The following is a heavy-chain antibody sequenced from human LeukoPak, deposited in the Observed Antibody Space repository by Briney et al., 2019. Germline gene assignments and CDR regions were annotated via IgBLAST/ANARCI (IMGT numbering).Heavy chain of an antibody. V-gene: IGHV3-23*01. CDR1: GFTFSTYA. Sequence: GGSLRLSCAASGFTFSTYAMSWVRQTPGKGLEWVSVISDSGSNTYYADSVEGRFTISRDNSKNSLYLQMSNLRAEDTAVYFCARGGGLDVWGQGATVTVSS. CDR3: ARGGGLDV. J-gene: IGHJ6*02. D-gene: IGHD3-16*01. CDR2: ISDSGSNT.